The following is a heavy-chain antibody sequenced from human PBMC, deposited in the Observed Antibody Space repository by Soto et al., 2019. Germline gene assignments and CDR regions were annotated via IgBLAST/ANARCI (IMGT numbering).Heavy chain of an antibody. J-gene: IGHJ3*02. CDR2: ISSSGSTI. CDR1: GFTFSDYY. Sequence: GGSLRLSCAASGFTFSDYYMSWIRQAPGTGLEWVSYISSSGSTIYYADSVKGRFTISRDNAKNSLYLQMNSLRAEDTAVYYCARDRGEWLARFAPIWVQVTIFTVSS. CDR3: ARDRGEWLARFAPI. V-gene: IGHV3-11*01. D-gene: IGHD6-19*01.